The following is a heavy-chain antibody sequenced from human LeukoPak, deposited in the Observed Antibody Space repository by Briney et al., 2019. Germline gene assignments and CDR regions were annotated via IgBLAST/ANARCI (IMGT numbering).Heavy chain of an antibody. CDR3: ARDPGSHNSSGWYDY. J-gene: IGHJ4*02. CDR2: ISGSGGST. CDR1: GFTFSSYA. D-gene: IGHD6-19*01. V-gene: IGHV3-23*01. Sequence: GSLRLSCAASGFTFSSYAMSWVRQAPGKGLEWVSAISGSGGSTYYADSVKGRFTISRDNSKNTLYLQMNRLRAEDTAVYHCARDPGSHNSSGWYDYWGQGTLVTVSS.